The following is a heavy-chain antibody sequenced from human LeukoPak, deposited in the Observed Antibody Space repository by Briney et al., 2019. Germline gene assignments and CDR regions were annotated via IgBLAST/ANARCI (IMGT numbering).Heavy chain of an antibody. CDR3: AREERDGYNYYWYFDL. J-gene: IGHJ2*01. Sequence: GGSLRLSCAASGFTFSSYEMNWVRQAPGTGPGWDSYISSSGSTIYYADSVKGRFTISRDNAKNSLYLQMSSLRAEDTAVYYCAREERDGYNYYWYFDLWGRGTLVTVSS. D-gene: IGHD5-24*01. CDR2: ISSSGSTI. V-gene: IGHV3-48*03. CDR1: GFTFSSYE.